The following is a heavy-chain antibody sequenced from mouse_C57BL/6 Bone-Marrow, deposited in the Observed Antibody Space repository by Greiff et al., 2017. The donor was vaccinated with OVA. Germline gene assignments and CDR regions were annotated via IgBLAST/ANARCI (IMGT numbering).Heavy chain of an antibody. CDR3: ARYDYDGEGWYFDV. Sequence: QVQLQQPGAELVKPGASVKLSCKASGYTFTSYWMHWVKQRPGQGLEWIGMIHPNSGSTNYNEKFKSKATLTVDESSSTAYMQLSSLTSEDSAVYYCARYDYDGEGWYFDVWGTGTTVTVSS. J-gene: IGHJ1*03. CDR2: IHPNSGST. D-gene: IGHD2-4*01. CDR1: GYTFTSYW. V-gene: IGHV1-64*01.